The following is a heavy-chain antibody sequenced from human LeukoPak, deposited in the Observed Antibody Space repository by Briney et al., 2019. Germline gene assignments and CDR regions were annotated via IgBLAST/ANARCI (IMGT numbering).Heavy chain of an antibody. J-gene: IGHJ4*02. D-gene: IGHD6-19*01. CDR1: GFTFSTFS. CDR3: TGESAARTIAVAGH. CDR2: ISSTSWSI. V-gene: IGHV3-21*01. Sequence: PGGSLRLSCAASGFTFSTFSMNWFRQAPGKGLEWVSSISSTSWSIYYADSVKGRFTISRDNAENSVYLQMNSLRAEDTAIYYCTGESAARTIAVAGHWGQGTLVTVSS.